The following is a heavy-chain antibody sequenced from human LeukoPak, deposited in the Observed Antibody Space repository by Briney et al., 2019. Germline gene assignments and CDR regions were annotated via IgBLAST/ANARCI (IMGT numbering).Heavy chain of an antibody. J-gene: IGHJ4*02. V-gene: IGHV3-21*01. CDR1: GFTFSSCG. Sequence: PGGSLRLPCAASGFTFSSCGFNWVCQAPGKGLEWVSSIGPTGTDRYYADSVRGRFTISRDNAKNSMYLQMDSLRDEDTAVYYCATETIGRHYDYWGQGTLLTVSS. CDR3: ATETIGRHYDY. CDR2: IGPTGTDR. D-gene: IGHD1-14*01.